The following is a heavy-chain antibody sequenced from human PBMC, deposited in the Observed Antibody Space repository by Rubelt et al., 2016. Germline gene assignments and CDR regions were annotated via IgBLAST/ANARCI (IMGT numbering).Heavy chain of an antibody. CDR3: ARYLERMYSSGLGY. D-gene: IGHD6-19*01. V-gene: IGHV1-3*01. CDR2: INAGNGNT. J-gene: IGHJ4*02. Sequence: QVQLVQSGAEVKKPGASVKVSCKASGYTFTSYAMHWVRQAPGQRLEWMGWINAGNGNTKYSQRLQCRVTMTTDTSTSIAYMELRSLRSDDTAVYYCARYLERMYSSGLGYWGQGTLVTVSS. CDR1: GYTFTSYA.